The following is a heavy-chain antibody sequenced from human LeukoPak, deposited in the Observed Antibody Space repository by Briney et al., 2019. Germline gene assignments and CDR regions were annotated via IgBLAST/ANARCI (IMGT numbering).Heavy chain of an antibody. CDR3: ARPSGTYNRFDS. Sequence: AESLKIFCKGSGYSFTSNWIGWVRQLPAKGLVWMGIIYPGDSDTRYSPSFQGRVTISADKSISTAYLQWSSLKASDTAMYYCARPSGTYNRFDSWGQGTLVTGSS. V-gene: IGHV5-51*01. J-gene: IGHJ4*02. D-gene: IGHD1-26*01. CDR2: IYPGDSDT. CDR1: GYSFTSNW.